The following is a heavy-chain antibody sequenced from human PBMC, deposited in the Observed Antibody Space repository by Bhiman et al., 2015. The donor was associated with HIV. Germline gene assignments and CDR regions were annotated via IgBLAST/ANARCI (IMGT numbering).Heavy chain of an antibody. D-gene: IGHD6-13*01. CDR3: ASIGAAPGFDY. Sequence: QVQLVESGGGVVQPGRSLRLSCAASRFTFSAYDMHWVRQAPGKGLEWVAFIRSDGSNKYYADSVKGRFTISRDNSKNTLYLQMNSLRAEDTAVYYCASIGAAPGFDYWGQGTLVTVSS. J-gene: IGHJ4*02. CDR1: RFTFSAYD. CDR2: IRSDGSNK. V-gene: IGHV3-30*02.